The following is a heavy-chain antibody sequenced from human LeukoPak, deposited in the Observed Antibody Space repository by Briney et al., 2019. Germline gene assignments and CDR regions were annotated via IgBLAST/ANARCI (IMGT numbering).Heavy chain of an antibody. V-gene: IGHV3-20*04. D-gene: IGHD2-21*01. CDR3: ARERGVSHPFDY. J-gene: IGHJ4*02. Sequence: RPGGSLRLSCAASGFTFSSYAMSWVRQAPGKGLEWVSSIDWNSGRMIYADSVKGRFTISRDNAKNSLYLQMNSLRAEDAALYYCARERGVSHPFDYWGQGTLVTVSS. CDR1: GFTFSSYA. CDR2: IDWNSGRM.